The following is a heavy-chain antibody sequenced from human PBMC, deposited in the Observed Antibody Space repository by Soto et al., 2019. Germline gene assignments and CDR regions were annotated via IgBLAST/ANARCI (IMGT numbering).Heavy chain of an antibody. V-gene: IGHV1-2*02. J-gene: IGHJ4*02. CDR2: INPKSGGT. Sequence: ASVKVSCKPSGYTFTDYKIHWVRQAPGQGLEWMGWINPKSGGTDYALRFQDRVTMTRDTSISTAYMDLSSLGSDDTAVYYCARATSVGSPTFPDYWGQGTLVTVSS. D-gene: IGHD1-26*01. CDR1: GYTFTDYK. CDR3: ARATSVGSPTFPDY.